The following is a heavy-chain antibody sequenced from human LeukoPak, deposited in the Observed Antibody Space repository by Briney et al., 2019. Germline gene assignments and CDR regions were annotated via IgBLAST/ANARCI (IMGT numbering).Heavy chain of an antibody. V-gene: IGHV3-23*01. D-gene: IGHD5-18*01. Sequence: EPGGSLRLSCAASGFTFSSYAMSWVRQAPGKGPEWVSAISGSGGSTYYADSVKGRFTISRDNSKNTLYLQMNSLRAEDTAVYYCTKGGYSYLPGGDFDYWGQGTLVTVSS. CDR2: ISGSGGST. CDR3: TKGGYSYLPGGDFDY. CDR1: GFTFSSYA. J-gene: IGHJ4*02.